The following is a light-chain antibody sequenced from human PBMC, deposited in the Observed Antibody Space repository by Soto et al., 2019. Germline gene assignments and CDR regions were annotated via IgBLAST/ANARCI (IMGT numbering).Light chain of an antibody. CDR2: DVS. CDR3: SSYTSSSIPYV. CDR1: SSDVGGYNY. Sequence: QSALTQPASVSGSPGQSITISCTGTSSDVGGYNYVSWHQQYPGKAPKLMIYDVSNRPSGVSNRFSGSKSGNTASLTISGLQAEDEADYYCSSYTSSSIPYVFGTGSKATVL. J-gene: IGLJ1*01. V-gene: IGLV2-14*01.